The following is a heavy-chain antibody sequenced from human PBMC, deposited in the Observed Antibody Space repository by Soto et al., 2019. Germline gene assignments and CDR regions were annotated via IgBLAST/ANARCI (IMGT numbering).Heavy chain of an antibody. D-gene: IGHD3-3*01. J-gene: IGHJ6*02. CDR1: GFTFSSYW. CDR2: IKQDGSEK. Sequence: EVQLVESGGGLVQPGGSLRLSCAASGFTFSSYWMSWVRQAPGKGLEWVANIKQDGSEKYYVDSVKGRFTISRDNAKNSLYLKMNSLRAEDTAVYYCASLITIFGVVTLDYGMDVWGQGTTVTVSS. CDR3: ASLITIFGVVTLDYGMDV. V-gene: IGHV3-7*05.